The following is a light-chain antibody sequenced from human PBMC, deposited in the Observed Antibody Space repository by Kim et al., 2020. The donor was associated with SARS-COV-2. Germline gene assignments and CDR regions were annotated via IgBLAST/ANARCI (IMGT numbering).Light chain of an antibody. Sequence: VSPGQTAMITCSGNRLADKDVCWYQQMPGQSPVLVIYQDTKRPSGIPERFSGSNSGNTATLTISGTQAMDDADYYCQVWDSTTAIFGGGTQLTVL. V-gene: IGLV3-1*01. CDR3: QVWDSTTAI. CDR2: QDT. CDR1: RLADKD. J-gene: IGLJ2*01.